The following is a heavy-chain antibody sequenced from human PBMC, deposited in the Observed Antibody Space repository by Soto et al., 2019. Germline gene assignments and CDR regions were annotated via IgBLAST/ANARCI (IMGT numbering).Heavy chain of an antibody. D-gene: IGHD6-19*01. CDR3: AKDSPPYSSGWSQAEYFQH. J-gene: IGHJ1*01. CDR1: GFTFSSYA. Sequence: GGSLRLSCAASGFTFSSYAMSWVRQAPGKGLEWVSAISGSGGSTYYADSVKGRFTISRDNSKNTLYLQMNSLRAEDTAVYYCAKDSPPYSSGWSQAEYFQHWGQGTLVTVSS. V-gene: IGHV3-23*01. CDR2: ISGSGGST.